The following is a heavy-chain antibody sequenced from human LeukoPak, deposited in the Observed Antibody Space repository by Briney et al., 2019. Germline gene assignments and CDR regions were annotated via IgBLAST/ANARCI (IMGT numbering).Heavy chain of an antibody. CDR2: ISSSSSTI. CDR1: GFTFSSYS. CDR3: ARDQEASAFDI. Sequence: GGSLRLSCAASGFTFSSYSMNWVRQAPGKGLEWVSYISSSSSTIYYADSVKGRFTIFRDNAKNSLYLQTNSLRAEDTAVYYCARDQEASAFDIWGQGTMVTVSS. J-gene: IGHJ3*02. V-gene: IGHV3-48*01.